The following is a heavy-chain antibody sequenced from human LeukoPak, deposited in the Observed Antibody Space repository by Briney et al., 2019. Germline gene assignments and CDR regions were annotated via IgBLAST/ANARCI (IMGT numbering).Heavy chain of an antibody. Sequence: GGSLTLSCTASGFTFSNYWMRWVRQAPGKGLEWVANIKQDGSEKYYVDSVKGRFTIARDNAKNSLYLQMNSLRGGDTAVYYCARGRQWELLNDYWGQGTLVTVSS. D-gene: IGHD1-26*01. CDR2: IKQDGSEK. V-gene: IGHV3-7*01. CDR1: GFTFSNYW. CDR3: ARGRQWELLNDY. J-gene: IGHJ4*02.